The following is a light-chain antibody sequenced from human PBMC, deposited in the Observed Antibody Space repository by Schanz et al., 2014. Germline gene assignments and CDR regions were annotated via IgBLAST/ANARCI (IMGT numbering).Light chain of an antibody. V-gene: IGLV2-8*01. J-gene: IGLJ3*02. Sequence: QSALTQPPSASGSPGQSVAISCTGTSSDVGGYNYVSWYQHHPGKAPKLMIYDVSKRPSGVPDRFSGSKSGNTASLTISGLQAEDEADYYCAAWDDSLSGPVFGGGTKLTVL. CDR2: DVS. CDR1: SSDVGGYNY. CDR3: AAWDDSLSGPV.